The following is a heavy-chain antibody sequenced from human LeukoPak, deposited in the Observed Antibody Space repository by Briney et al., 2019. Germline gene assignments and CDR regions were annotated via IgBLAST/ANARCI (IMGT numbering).Heavy chain of an antibody. CDR1: GYTFTGYY. V-gene: IGHV1-18*04. CDR3: ARVKGIAAADYYFDY. Sequence: ASVKVSCKASGYTFTGYYMHWVRQAPGHGREWMGWISAYNGNTNYAQKLQGRVTMTTDTSTSTAYMELRSLRSDDTAVYYCARVKGIAAADYYFDYWGQGTLVTVSS. CDR2: ISAYNGNT. D-gene: IGHD6-13*01. J-gene: IGHJ4*02.